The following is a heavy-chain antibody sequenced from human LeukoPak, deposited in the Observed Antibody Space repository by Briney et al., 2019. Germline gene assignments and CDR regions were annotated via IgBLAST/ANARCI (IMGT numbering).Heavy chain of an antibody. CDR1: GFTFDDYA. Sequence: GGSLRLSCAASGFTFDDYAMHWVRQAPGKGLEWVSGISWNSGCIGYADSVKGRFTISRDNAKNSLYLQMNSLRAGDMALYYCAKAGLWSGFDYWGQGTLVTVSS. V-gene: IGHV3-9*03. CDR2: ISWNSGCI. J-gene: IGHJ4*02. D-gene: IGHD5-18*01. CDR3: AKAGLWSGFDY.